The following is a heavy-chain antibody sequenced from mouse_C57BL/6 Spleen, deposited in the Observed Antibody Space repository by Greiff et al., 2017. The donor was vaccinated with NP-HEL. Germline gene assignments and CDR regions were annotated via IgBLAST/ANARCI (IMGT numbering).Heavy chain of an antibody. CDR2: IHPSDSDT. J-gene: IGHJ4*01. CDR3: AIPYSGDAMDY. Sequence: QVQLKQPGAELVKPGASVKVSCKASGYTFTSYWMHWVKQRPGQGLEWIGRIHPSDSDTNYNQKFKGKATLTVDKSSSTAYMQLSSLTSEDSAVYYCAIPYSGDAMDYWGQGTSVTVSS. V-gene: IGHV1-74*01. CDR1: GYTFTSYW. D-gene: IGHD2-12*01.